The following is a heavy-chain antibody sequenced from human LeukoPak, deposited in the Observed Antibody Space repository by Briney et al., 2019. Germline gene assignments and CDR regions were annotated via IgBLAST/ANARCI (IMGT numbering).Heavy chain of an antibody. CDR3: ANFHCSTTSCHLSGYFQY. CDR1: GFTFSSYG. D-gene: IGHD2-2*01. J-gene: IGHJ1*01. Sequence: GGSLRLSCAASGFTFSSYGMHWVRQAPGKGLEWVAFIRYDGSNKYYADSVKGRFTISRDYSKNTLYLQMNSLRAEDTAVYYCANFHCSTTSCHLSGYFQYWGQGTLVTVSS. CDR2: IRYDGSNK. V-gene: IGHV3-30*02.